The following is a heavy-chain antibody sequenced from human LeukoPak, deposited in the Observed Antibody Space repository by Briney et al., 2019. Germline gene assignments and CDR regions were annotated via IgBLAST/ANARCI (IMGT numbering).Heavy chain of an antibody. CDR1: GYSFTSYW. V-gene: IGHV5-51*01. J-gene: IGHJ4*02. CDR2: IYPSDSDT. CDR3: ARRRSGTYIDY. Sequence: GEPLKISCKSSGYSFTSYWIAWVRQMPGKGLEWMGIIYPSDSDTTYSPSFQGQVTISVDKSISTAYLQWSSLKASDTAMYYCARRRSGTYIDYWGQGTLVTVSS. D-gene: IGHD1-26*01.